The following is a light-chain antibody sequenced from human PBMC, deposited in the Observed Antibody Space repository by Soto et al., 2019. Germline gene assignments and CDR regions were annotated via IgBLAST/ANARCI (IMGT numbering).Light chain of an antibody. J-gene: IGLJ1*01. Sequence: QSVLTQPPSVSGAPGQTVTISCTGSSSNIEAGYDVHWYQQVPGAAPKLIIYDSSNRPSGVPDRFSGSRSGTSASLVITRLQAEDEADYFCQSYDNSLSGVYVFGGGTKVTV. CDR2: DSS. CDR1: SSNIEAGYD. V-gene: IGLV1-40*01. CDR3: QSYDNSLSGVYV.